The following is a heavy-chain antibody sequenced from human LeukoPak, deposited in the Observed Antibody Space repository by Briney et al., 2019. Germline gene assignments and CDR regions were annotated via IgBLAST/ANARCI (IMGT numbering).Heavy chain of an antibody. CDR1: GYTFTSYD. CDR2: MNPNSGNT. D-gene: IGHD3-10*01. V-gene: IGHV1-8*01. Sequence: ASVKVSCKAYGYTFTSYDINWVRQATGQGLEWMGWMNPNSGNTGYAQKFQGRVTMTRNTSISTAYMELSSLRSEDTAVYYCARDYYGSEYYYYMDVWGKGTTVTISS. CDR3: ARDYYGSEYYYYMDV. J-gene: IGHJ6*03.